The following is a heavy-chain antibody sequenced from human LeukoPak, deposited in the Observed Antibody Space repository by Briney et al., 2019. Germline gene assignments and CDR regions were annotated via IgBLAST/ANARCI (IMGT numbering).Heavy chain of an antibody. V-gene: IGHV3-23*01. J-gene: IGHJ4*02. CDR3: AKKSRDGYNPFDY. CDR2: ISNSGESP. D-gene: IGHD5-24*01. CDR1: GFTFSRYA. Sequence: GGSLRPSCAASGFTFSRYAMSWVRQAPGKGLEWVCGISNSGESPYYANSVEGRFTISRDNSKNTLYLEINSLRAEDTAVYYCAKKSRDGYNPFDYVGQGTLVTVSS.